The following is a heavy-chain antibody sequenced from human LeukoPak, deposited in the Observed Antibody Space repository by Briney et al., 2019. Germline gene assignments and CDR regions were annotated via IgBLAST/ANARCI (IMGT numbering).Heavy chain of an antibody. D-gene: IGHD2-2*01. CDR2: IKQDGSEK. CDR1: GFTFEDYA. J-gene: IGHJ4*02. Sequence: GGSLRLSCAASGFTFEDYAMHWVRQAPGKGLEWVANIKQDGSEKYYVDSVKGRFTISRDNAKNSLYLQMNSLRAEDTAVYYCARELYCSSTSCPGPFDYWGQGTLVTVSS. CDR3: ARELYCSSTSCPGPFDY. V-gene: IGHV3-7*01.